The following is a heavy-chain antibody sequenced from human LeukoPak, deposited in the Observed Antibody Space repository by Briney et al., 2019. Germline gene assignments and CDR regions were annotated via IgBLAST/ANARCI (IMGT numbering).Heavy chain of an antibody. CDR2: INHRGST. D-gene: IGHD2-2*01. CDR1: GGSLTNYY. J-gene: IGHJ3*02. CDR3: ARPVYCSSTTCAGPFHI. V-gene: IGHV4-34*01. Sequence: SETLSLTCAVYGGSLTNYYWSWIRQPPGKGLEWIGKINHRGSTYYSPSLKSRVTISVDTSKNQFSLRLTSVTAADTAVYYCARPVYCSSTTCAGPFHIWGQGTMVTVSS.